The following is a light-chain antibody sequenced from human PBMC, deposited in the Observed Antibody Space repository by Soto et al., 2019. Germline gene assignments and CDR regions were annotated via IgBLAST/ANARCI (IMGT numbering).Light chain of an antibody. CDR1: QSVSSSY. CDR3: QQYGRSPYT. Sequence: EVVLTQSPGTLSLSPGERATLSCRASQSVSSSYLAWYQQKPGQAPRLLMYGASNRATGIPDRFSGSGSGTDFTLTISRLDRKDFAVYYCQQYGRSPYTFGQGTKLEIK. V-gene: IGKV3-20*01. J-gene: IGKJ2*01. CDR2: GAS.